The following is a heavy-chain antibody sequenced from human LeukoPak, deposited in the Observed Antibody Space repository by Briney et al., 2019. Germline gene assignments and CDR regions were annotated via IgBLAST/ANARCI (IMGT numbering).Heavy chain of an antibody. CDR2: INHSGST. D-gene: IGHD6-13*01. CDR3: ARDRRHSSSWEGLNWFDP. Sequence: SETLSLTCAVYGGSFSGYYWSWIRQPPGKGLEWIGEINHSGSTNYNPSLKSRVTISVDTSKNQFSLKLSSVTAADTAAYYCARDRRHSSSWEGLNWFDPWGQGTLVTVSS. CDR1: GGSFSGYY. J-gene: IGHJ5*02. V-gene: IGHV4-34*01.